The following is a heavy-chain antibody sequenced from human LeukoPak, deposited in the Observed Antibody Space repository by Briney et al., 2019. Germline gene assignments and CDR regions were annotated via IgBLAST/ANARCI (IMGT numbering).Heavy chain of an antibody. Sequence: SETLSLTCTVSGGSISSYYWGWIRQPPGKGLEWIGSIYYSGSTYYNPSLKSRVAISVDTSKNQFSLKLSSVTAADTAVYYCARRGIQDAFDIWGQGTMVTVSS. V-gene: IGHV4-39*01. J-gene: IGHJ3*02. D-gene: IGHD5-18*01. CDR1: GGSISSYY. CDR3: ARRGIQDAFDI. CDR2: IYYSGST.